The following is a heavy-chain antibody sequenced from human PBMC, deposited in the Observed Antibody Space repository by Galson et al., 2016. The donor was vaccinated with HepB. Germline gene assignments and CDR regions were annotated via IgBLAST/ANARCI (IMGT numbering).Heavy chain of an antibody. CDR1: GFTFSSYW. CDR3: ARVWAYWGGDCQSSGFSP. Sequence: SLRLSCAASGFTFSSYWMHWVRQVPGKRPVWVSLINSDGSNTSYADSVKGRFTISRDNAKKTLYLQMSSLRTEDTAVYYCARVWAYWGGDCQSSGFSPWGQGTLVTVSS. J-gene: IGHJ5*02. D-gene: IGHD2-21*02. CDR2: INSDGSNT. V-gene: IGHV3-74*01.